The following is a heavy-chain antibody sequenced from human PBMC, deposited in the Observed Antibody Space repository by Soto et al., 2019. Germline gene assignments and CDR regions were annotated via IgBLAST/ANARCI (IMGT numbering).Heavy chain of an antibody. J-gene: IGHJ4*02. Sequence: GGSLRLSCAASGFTFSSYGMHWVRQAPGKGQEWVAVISYDGSNKYYADAVKGRFTICRDNSKNTLYLQMNSLRAEDTAVYYCAKEPPYYYASSRPFDYWGQRTLVTVSS. CDR3: AKEPPYYYASSRPFDY. CDR1: GFTFSSYG. D-gene: IGHD3-22*01. V-gene: IGHV3-30*18. CDR2: ISYDGSNK.